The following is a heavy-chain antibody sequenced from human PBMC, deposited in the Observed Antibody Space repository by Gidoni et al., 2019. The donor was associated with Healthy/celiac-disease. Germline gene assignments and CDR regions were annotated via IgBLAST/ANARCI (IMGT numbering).Heavy chain of an antibody. J-gene: IGHJ6*02. CDR3: ARIGMGGASKLRYFDWPYYYGMDV. CDR2: IDWDDDK. V-gene: IGHV2-70*15. CDR1: GFSLSTSGMC. Sequence: QVTLRESGPALVKPTQTLTLTCTFSGFSLSTSGMCVSWIRQPPGKALEWLARIDWDDDKYYSTSLKTRLTISKDTSKNQVVLTMTNMDPVDTATYYCARIGMGGASKLRYFDWPYYYGMDVWGQGTTVTVSS. D-gene: IGHD3-9*01.